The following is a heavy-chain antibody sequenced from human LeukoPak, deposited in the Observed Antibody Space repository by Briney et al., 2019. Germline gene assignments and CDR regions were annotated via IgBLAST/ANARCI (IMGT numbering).Heavy chain of an antibody. Sequence: SETLSLTCTVSGGSISSYYWSWIRQPPGKGLEWIGYIYYSGSTNYNPSLKSRVTISVDTSKNQFSLKLSSVTAADTAVYYCARVHYRPVGYGMDVWGQGTTVTVSS. D-gene: IGHD1-26*01. CDR1: GGSISSYY. CDR2: IYYSGST. CDR3: ARVHYRPVGYGMDV. V-gene: IGHV4-59*01. J-gene: IGHJ6*02.